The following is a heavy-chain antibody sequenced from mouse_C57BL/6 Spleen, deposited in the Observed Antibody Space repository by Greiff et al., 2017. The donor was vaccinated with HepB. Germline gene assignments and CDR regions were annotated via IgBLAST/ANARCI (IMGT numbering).Heavy chain of an antibody. CDR3: ARSGYYYAMDD. J-gene: IGHJ4*01. CDR2: IYPGDGDT. D-gene: IGHD3-1*01. CDR1: GYAFSSSW. V-gene: IGHV1-82*01. Sequence: VKLQQSGPELVKPGASVKISCKASGYAFSSSWMNWVKQRPGKGLEWIGRIYPGDGDTNYNGKFKGKATLTADKSSSTAYMQLSSLTSEDSAVYFCARSGYYYAMDDWGQGTSVTVSS.